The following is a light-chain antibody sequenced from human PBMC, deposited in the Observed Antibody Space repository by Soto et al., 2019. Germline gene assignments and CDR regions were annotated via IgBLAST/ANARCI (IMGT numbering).Light chain of an antibody. CDR2: KAS. V-gene: IGKV1-5*03. CDR3: QQYNSYSYT. J-gene: IGKJ2*01. CDR1: QSISSW. Sequence: DIQMTQSPSTLSASVGDRVTITCRASQSISSWLAWYQQKPGKAPKLLIYKASNLESGVPSRFSGRGSGTEFTLTISSLQPDDFATYYCQQYNSYSYTFGQATKLQIK.